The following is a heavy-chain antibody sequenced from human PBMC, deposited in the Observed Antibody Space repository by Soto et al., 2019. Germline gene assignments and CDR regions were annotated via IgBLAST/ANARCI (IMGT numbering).Heavy chain of an antibody. J-gene: IGHJ4*02. D-gene: IGHD5-12*01. CDR3: ARVKRNSGYDPAFDY. CDR1: GFTFSSYD. V-gene: IGHV3-13*01. Sequence: EVQLVASGGGLVQPGGSLRLSCAASGFTFSSYDMHWVRQATGKGLEWVSAIGTAGDTYYPGSVKGRFTISRENAKNSLYLQMNSLRAGDTAVYYCARVKRNSGYDPAFDYWGQGTLVTVSS. CDR2: IGTAGDT.